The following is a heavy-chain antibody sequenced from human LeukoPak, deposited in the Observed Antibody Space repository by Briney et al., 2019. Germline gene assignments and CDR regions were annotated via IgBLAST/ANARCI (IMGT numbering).Heavy chain of an antibody. CDR2: ITWDGGST. Sequence: GGSLRLSCAASGFTFDDYAMHWVRQAPGKGLEWVSLITWDGGSTYYADSVKGRFTISRDNSKNSLYLQMNILRTEDTAFYYCAKGKAPALWAIDIWGPGTMVIVSS. J-gene: IGHJ3*02. V-gene: IGHV3-43D*03. CDR3: AKGKAPALWAIDI. D-gene: IGHD3-10*01. CDR1: GFTFDDYA.